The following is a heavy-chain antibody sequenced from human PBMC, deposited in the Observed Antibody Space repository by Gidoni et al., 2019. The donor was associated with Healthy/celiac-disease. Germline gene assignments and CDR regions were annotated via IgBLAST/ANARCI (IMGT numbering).Heavy chain of an antibody. CDR1: GFTFSSYS. Sequence: EVQLVESGGGLVKPGGSLRISCAASGFTFSSYSMNWVRQAPGKGLEWVSSISSSSSYIYYADSVKGRFTISRDNAKNSLYLQMNSQRAEDTAVYYCAISHSSGWFFFDYWGQGTLVTVSS. J-gene: IGHJ4*02. V-gene: IGHV3-21*01. D-gene: IGHD6-19*01. CDR3: AISHSSGWFFFDY. CDR2: ISSSSSYI.